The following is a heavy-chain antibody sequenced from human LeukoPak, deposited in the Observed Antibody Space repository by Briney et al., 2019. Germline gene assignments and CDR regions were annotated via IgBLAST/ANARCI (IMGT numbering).Heavy chain of an antibody. CDR2: IYTSGST. J-gene: IGHJ6*03. V-gene: IGHV4-4*09. CDR1: GGSISSYY. CDR3: ARSWGGEDIVVVPADSDYYYYMDV. Sequence: PSETLSLTCTVSGGSISSYYWSWIRQPPGKGLEWIGYIYTSGSTNYNPSLKSRVTISVDTSKNQFSLKLSSVTAADTAVYYCARSWGGEDIVVVPADSDYYYYMDVWGKGTTVTVSS. D-gene: IGHD2-2*01.